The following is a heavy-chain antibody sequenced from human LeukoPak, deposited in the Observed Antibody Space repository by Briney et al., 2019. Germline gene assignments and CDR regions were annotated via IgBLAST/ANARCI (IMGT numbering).Heavy chain of an antibody. CDR3: ARGWLAYNWFDP. Sequence: ASVKVSCKASGYTFTSYDISWVRQAPGQGLEWMGWISAYNGNTNSAQKLQGRVTMTTDTSKSTAYMELRNRRSDDTAVYYCARGWLAYNWFDPWGQGTLVTVSS. V-gene: IGHV1-18*01. D-gene: IGHD6-19*01. CDR1: GYTFTSYD. CDR2: ISAYNGNT. J-gene: IGHJ5*02.